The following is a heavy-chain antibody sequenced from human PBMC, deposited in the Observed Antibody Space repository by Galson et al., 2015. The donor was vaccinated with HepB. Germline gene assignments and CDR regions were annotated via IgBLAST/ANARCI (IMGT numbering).Heavy chain of an antibody. Sequence: TLSLTCAVYGGSFSGYYWSWIRQPPGKGLEWIGYIYYSGSTYYNPSLKSRVTISVDTSKNQFSLKLSSVTAADTAVYYCARARPYCSGGSCLNWYFDLWGRGTLVTVSS. CDR2: IYYSGST. CDR3: ARARPYCSGGSCLNWYFDL. J-gene: IGHJ2*01. V-gene: IGHV4-34*09. CDR1: GGSFSGYY. D-gene: IGHD2-15*01.